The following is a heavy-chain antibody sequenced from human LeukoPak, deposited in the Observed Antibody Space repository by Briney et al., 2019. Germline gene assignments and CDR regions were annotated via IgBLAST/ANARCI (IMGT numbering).Heavy chain of an antibody. CDR2: IWYDGSNK. D-gene: IGHD2-2*01. J-gene: IGHJ6*02. CDR1: GFTFSSYG. Sequence: PGRSLRLSCAASGFTFSSYGMHWVRQAPGKGLEWVAVIWYDGSNKYYADSVKGRFTISRDNSKNTLYLQMNSLRAEDTAVCYCAGDHYCSSTSCYGGPGYYYGMDVWGQGTTVTVSS. V-gene: IGHV3-33*01. CDR3: AGDHYCSSTSCYGGPGYYYGMDV.